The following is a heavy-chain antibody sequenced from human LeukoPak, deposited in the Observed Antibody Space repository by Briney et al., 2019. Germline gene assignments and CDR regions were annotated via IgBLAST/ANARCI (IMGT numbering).Heavy chain of an antibody. J-gene: IGHJ4*02. Sequence: GGSLRLSCAASGFTFSTHWMSWVRQAPGKGLEWVANIKQDGSEKYYVDSVKGRFTISRDNAKNSLYLQMNSLRAEDTAVYYCARVRGSSGWYEYWGQGTLVTVSS. D-gene: IGHD6-19*01. CDR1: GFTFSTHW. CDR2: IKQDGSEK. CDR3: ARVRGSSGWYEY. V-gene: IGHV3-7*01.